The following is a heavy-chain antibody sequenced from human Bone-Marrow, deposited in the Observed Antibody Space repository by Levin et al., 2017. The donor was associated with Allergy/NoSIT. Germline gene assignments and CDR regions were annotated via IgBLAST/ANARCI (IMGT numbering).Heavy chain of an antibody. CDR2: IYASGNP. V-gene: IGHV4-61*02. Sequence: PSETLSLTCTVSGASISSNIYYWSWIRQPAGKGLEHLGRIYASGNPNNNPSLKSRVTLSVDTSKNQFSLQLSSVTAADTAVDYCAGGLRDSRGWYHFDAWGQGTLVTVSS. CDR3: AGGLRDSRGWYHFDA. D-gene: IGHD6-19*01. CDR1: GASISSNIYY. J-gene: IGHJ4*02.